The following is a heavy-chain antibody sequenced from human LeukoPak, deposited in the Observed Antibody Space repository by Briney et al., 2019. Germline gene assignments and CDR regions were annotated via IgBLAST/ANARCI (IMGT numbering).Heavy chain of an antibody. J-gene: IGHJ4*02. CDR3: AIWTSGYY. CDR2: MDPTGSQK. CDR1: QFTFNESW. D-gene: IGHD1-1*01. V-gene: IGHV3-7*01. Sequence: GGSLRLSCADTQFTFNESWMNWVRQAPGKGLEWVANMDPTGSQKRYVDSVKGRSTISKDNPGASLYLDMHSLRAEDTAIYYCAIWTSGYYWGQGTLVTVSS.